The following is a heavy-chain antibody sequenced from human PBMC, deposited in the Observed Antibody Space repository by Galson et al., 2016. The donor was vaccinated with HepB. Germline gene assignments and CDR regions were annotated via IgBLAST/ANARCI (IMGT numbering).Heavy chain of an antibody. V-gene: IGHV3-21*04. CDR2: INTRSTQM. J-gene: IGHJ5*02. CDR3: ARVGYCSGAGCQGRDWFDP. CDR1: GFIFSDYI. D-gene: IGHD2-15*01. Sequence: SLRLSCAASGFIFSDYIMNWVRQAPGKGLEWVSSINTRSTQMYYADSVKGRFTISRDNAKDSLYLQMNSLTAEDTAVYYCARVGYCSGAGCQGRDWFDPWGQGTLVTVSP.